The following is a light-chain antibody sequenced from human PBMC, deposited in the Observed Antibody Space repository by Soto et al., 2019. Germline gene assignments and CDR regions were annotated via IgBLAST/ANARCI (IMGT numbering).Light chain of an antibody. Sequence: EIVLTQSPATLSLSPGERATLSCRASQSVGNTLVWYQQKPGQAPSLLIYDASNRATGIPARFRGSGSGTDFTLTISSLEPEDFAVYYCMHRTNWPLTFGGGTKVDIK. CDR1: QSVGNT. CDR3: MHRTNWPLT. CDR2: DAS. J-gene: IGKJ4*01. V-gene: IGKV3-11*01.